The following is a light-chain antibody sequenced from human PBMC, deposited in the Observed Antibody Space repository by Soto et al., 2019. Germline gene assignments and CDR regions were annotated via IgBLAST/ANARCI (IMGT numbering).Light chain of an antibody. CDR3: QQYDNLPPLT. J-gene: IGKJ4*01. Sequence: DIQMTQSPSSLSASVGDRVTITCQASQDISNYLNWYQQKPGKAPKLLIYDASNLETGVPSRFSVSGSGTDFPFTISRLQPEDIATYYCQQYDNLPPLTFGGRTKVEIK. CDR1: QDISNY. V-gene: IGKV1-33*01. CDR2: DAS.